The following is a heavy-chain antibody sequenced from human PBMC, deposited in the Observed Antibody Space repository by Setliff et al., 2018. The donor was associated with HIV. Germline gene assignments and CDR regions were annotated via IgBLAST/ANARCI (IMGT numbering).Heavy chain of an antibody. D-gene: IGHD3-22*01. CDR2: IYYSRST. CDR1: GGSISSGGYY. CDR3: ARKVVVIDQYAFDI. J-gene: IGHJ3*02. V-gene: IGHV4-31*03. Sequence: SETLSLTCTVSGGSISSGGYYWSWIRQHPGKGLEWIGYIYYSRSTYYNPSLKSRVTISVDTSKNQFSLKLSSVTAADTAVYYCARKVVVIDQYAFDIWGQGTMVTVSS.